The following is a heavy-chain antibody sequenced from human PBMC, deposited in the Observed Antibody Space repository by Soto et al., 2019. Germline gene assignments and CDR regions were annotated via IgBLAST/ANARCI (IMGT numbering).Heavy chain of an antibody. J-gene: IGHJ6*02. V-gene: IGHV5-10-1*01. CDR2: IDPSDSYT. CDR3: ARHGDTAMVYYYYGMDV. D-gene: IGHD5-18*01. CDR1: GYSFPTYW. Sequence: ESLKVSLNGSGYSFPTYWIIWVRQMPGKGLELMGRIDPSDSYTNYSPSFQGHVTISADKSISTAYLQWSRLKASDTAMYYCARHGDTAMVYYYYGMDVWGQGTTVTVSS.